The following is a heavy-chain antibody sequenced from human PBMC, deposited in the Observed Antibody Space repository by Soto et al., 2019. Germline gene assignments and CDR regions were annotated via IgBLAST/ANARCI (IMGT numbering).Heavy chain of an antibody. D-gene: IGHD2-15*01. CDR2: ISSSSSYI. J-gene: IGHJ6*03. Sequence: EVQLVESGGGLVKPGGSLRLSCAASGFTFSSYSMNWVRQAPGKGLEWVSSISSSSSYIYYADSVKGRFTISRDNAKNSLYLQMKSLRAEDTAVYYCAREGGGYCSGGSCDYYYYYYMDVWGKGTTVTVSS. CDR1: GFTFSSYS. V-gene: IGHV3-21*01. CDR3: AREGGGYCSGGSCDYYYYYYMDV.